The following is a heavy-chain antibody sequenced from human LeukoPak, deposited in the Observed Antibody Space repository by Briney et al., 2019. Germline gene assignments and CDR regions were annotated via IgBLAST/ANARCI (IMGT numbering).Heavy chain of an antibody. D-gene: IGHD6-19*01. Sequence: ASVKVSCKASGYTFTSYGISWVRQAPGRGLEWMGWISACNGNTNYAQKLQGRVTMTTDTSMSTAYMELRSLRSDDTAVYYCARGSAQIAVAGGEDAFDIWGQGTMVTVSS. CDR1: GYTFTSYG. CDR3: ARGSAQIAVAGGEDAFDI. CDR2: ISACNGNT. V-gene: IGHV1-18*04. J-gene: IGHJ3*02.